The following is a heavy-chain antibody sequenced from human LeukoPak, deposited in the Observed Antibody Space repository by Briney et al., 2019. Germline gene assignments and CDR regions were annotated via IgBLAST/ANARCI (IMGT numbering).Heavy chain of an antibody. CDR3: ARDRAQNYYDSSGGFDP. CDR1: WFSRSTSGVG. CDR2: IYWDDDK. J-gene: IGHJ5*02. V-gene: IGHV2-5*02. D-gene: IGHD3-22*01. Sequence: ESGPTLVKPTQTLTQTCTFSWFSRSTSGVGVGWIRQPPGKALEWLALIYWDDDKRYSPSLKSRLTITKDTSKNQVVLTMTNMDPGDTATYYCARDRAQNYYDSSGGFDPWGQGTLVTVSS.